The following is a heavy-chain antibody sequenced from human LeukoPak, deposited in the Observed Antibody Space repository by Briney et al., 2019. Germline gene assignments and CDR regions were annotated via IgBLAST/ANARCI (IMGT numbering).Heavy chain of an antibody. CDR3: ARGFYYDILTGTHRYNWFDP. Sequence: PSETLSLTCAVYGGSFSGYYWSWIRQPPGKGLEWIGEINHSGSTNYNPSLKSRVTISVDTSKNQFSLKLSSVTAADTAVYYCARGFYYDILTGTHRYNWFDPWGQGTLVTVSS. CDR2: INHSGST. CDR1: GGSFSGYY. V-gene: IGHV4-34*01. J-gene: IGHJ5*02. D-gene: IGHD3-9*01.